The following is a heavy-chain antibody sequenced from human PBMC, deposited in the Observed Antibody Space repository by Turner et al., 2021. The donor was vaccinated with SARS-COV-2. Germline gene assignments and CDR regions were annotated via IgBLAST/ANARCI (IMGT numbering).Heavy chain of an antibody. J-gene: IGHJ5*02. V-gene: IGHV4-31*03. CDR1: GGSISSGGYY. CDR2: IYYRGST. CDR3: AREGGGYCSGGSCSNWFDP. Sequence: QVQLQESGPGLVKPSQTLSLTCTVSGGSISSGGYYWSWIRQHPGKGLEWIGYIYYRGSTYYNPSLKSRVTISVDTSKNQFSLKLSSVTAADTAVYYCAREGGGYCSGGSCSNWFDPWGQGTLVTVSS. D-gene: IGHD2-15*01.